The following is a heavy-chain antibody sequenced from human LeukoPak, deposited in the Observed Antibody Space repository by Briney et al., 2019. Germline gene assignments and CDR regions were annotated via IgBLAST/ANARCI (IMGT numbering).Heavy chain of an antibody. Sequence: GGSLRLSCAASGFTFSSYAMSWVRQAPGKGLEWVSAISGSGGSTYYADSVKGRFTISRDNSKNTLYLQMNSLRAEDTAVYYCARVIAAAGHFDYWGQGTLVTVSS. D-gene: IGHD6-13*01. CDR2: ISGSGGST. J-gene: IGHJ4*02. V-gene: IGHV3-23*01. CDR3: ARVIAAAGHFDY. CDR1: GFTFSSYA.